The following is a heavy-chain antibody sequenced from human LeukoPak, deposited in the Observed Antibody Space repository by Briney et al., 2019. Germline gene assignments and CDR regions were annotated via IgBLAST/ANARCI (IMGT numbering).Heavy chain of an antibody. CDR3: ARDGLYSGYAFDY. CDR1: GYTFTSYG. CDR2: ISAYNGNT. V-gene: IGHV1-18*01. Sequence: ASVKVSCKASGYTFTSYGISWVRQAPGQGLEWMGWISAYNGNTNYAQKFQGRVTMTRDTSTSTVYMELSSLRSEDTAVYYCARDGLYSGYAFDYWGQGTLVTVSS. J-gene: IGHJ4*02. D-gene: IGHD5-12*01.